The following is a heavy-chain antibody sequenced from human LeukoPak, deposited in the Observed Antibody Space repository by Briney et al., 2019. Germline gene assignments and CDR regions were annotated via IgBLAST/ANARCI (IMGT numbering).Heavy chain of an antibody. V-gene: IGHV3-30*02. D-gene: IGHD2-2*02. CDR1: GFTFSSYG. J-gene: IGHJ4*02. CDR2: IRYDGSNK. Sequence: GGSLRLSCAASGFTFSSYGMHWVRQAPGKGLEWVAFIRYDGSNKYYADSVKGRFTISRDNSKNTLYLQMNSLRAEDTAVYYCAKSGYTSIPYFDYWGQGTLVTVSS. CDR3: AKSGYTSIPYFDY.